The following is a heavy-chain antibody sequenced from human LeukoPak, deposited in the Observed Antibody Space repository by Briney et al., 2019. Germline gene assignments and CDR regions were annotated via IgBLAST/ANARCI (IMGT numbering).Heavy chain of an antibody. J-gene: IGHJ4*02. V-gene: IGHV3-49*04. D-gene: IGHD3-22*01. Sequence: GGSLRLSCTTSGFIFGDYAMTWVRQAPGKGLEWVGFIRTKAYGGTTEYAASVKGRFTISRDDSKSIAYLQMNSLKTEDTAVCYCKRYYYDGTYDYWGQGTLVTVSS. CDR1: GFIFGDYA. CDR2: IRTKAYGGTT. CDR3: KRYYYDGTYDY.